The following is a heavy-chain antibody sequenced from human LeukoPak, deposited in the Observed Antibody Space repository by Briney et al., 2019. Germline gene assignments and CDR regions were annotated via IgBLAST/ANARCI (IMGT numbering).Heavy chain of an antibody. CDR3: ARTRYYYNSRSYGAPYYFDY. J-gene: IGHJ4*02. Sequence: SETLSLTCTVSVYSISSGYYWGWIRQPPGKGLEWIGSIYQSGSTYYNPSLKSRVTISVHTSKNQFSLKLSSATSADTAVYYCARTRYYYNSRSYGAPYYFDYWGQGTLVTVSS. CDR1: VYSISSGYY. V-gene: IGHV4-38-2*02. D-gene: IGHD3-10*01. CDR2: IYQSGST.